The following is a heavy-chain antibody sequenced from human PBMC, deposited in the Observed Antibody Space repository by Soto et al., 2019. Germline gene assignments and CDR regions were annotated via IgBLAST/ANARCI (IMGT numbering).Heavy chain of an antibody. D-gene: IGHD6-6*01. J-gene: IGHJ5*02. V-gene: IGHV4-31*03. CDR2: IYYSGST. Sequence: QVQLQESGPGLVKPSQTLSLTCTVSGGSISSGGYYWSWIRQHPGKGLEWIGYIYYSGSTYFNPSLKSRLTISVDTSKNQFSLQLSSVTVADTAVYYCARAGHSSSSEGANWFDPWGQGTLVTVSS. CDR1: GGSISSGGYY. CDR3: ARAGHSSSSEGANWFDP.